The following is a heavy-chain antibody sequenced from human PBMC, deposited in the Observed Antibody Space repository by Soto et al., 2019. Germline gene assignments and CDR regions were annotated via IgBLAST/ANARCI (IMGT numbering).Heavy chain of an antibody. CDR2: ISSRTNTI. CDR3: VKDRRIAPAADFYFDS. J-gene: IGHJ4*02. Sequence: GGSLRLSSAASGFIFSAYSINWVRRAPGKGLEWVSYISSRTNTIYYADSVQGRFTISRDDAKNSLSLQMSSLRVEDTAVYYCVKDRRIAPAADFYFDSWGQGTLVTVSS. CDR1: GFIFSAYS. V-gene: IGHV3-48*01. D-gene: IGHD2-2*01.